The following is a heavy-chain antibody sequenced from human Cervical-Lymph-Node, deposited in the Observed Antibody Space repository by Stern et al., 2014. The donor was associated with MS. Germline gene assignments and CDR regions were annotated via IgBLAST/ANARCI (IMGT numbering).Heavy chain of an antibody. CDR3: ARSAIEIAAPGHFDY. CDR2: IHPPSGGK. CDR1: GYTFTGYF. D-gene: IGHD6-13*01. J-gene: IGHJ4*02. Sequence: VQLVESGAEVKKPGASVKVSCKASGYTFTGYFMHWVRQAPGQGLEWMGRIHPPSGGKEYDQKVQGRVTMTRDTSISTAYMELSRLRSDDKAVYYCARSAIEIAAPGHFDYWGQGTLVTVSS. V-gene: IGHV1-2*06.